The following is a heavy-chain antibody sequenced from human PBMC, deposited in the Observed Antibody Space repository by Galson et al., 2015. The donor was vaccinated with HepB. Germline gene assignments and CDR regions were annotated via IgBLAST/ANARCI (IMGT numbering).Heavy chain of an antibody. V-gene: IGHV3-9*01. CDR1: GFTFDDYA. J-gene: IGHJ2*01. CDR3: AKDNILKYDFWSGYYSITSLSWYFDL. Sequence: SLRLSCAASGFTFDDYAMHWVRQAPGKGLEWVSGISWNSGSIGYADSVKGRFTISRDNAKNSLYLQMNSLRAEDTALCYCAKDNILKYDFWSGYYSITSLSWYFDLWGRGTLVTVSS. D-gene: IGHD3-3*01. CDR2: ISWNSGSI.